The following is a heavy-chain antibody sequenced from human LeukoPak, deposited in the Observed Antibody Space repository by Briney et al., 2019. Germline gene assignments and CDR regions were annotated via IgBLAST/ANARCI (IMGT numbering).Heavy chain of an antibody. Sequence: GGSLRLSCAASGFTFSSYSMNWVRQAPGKGLEWVSYISSSSSTIYYADSVKGRFTISRDNAKNSLYLQMNSLRAEDTAVYYCARGRTICSGGSCYSRYFDYWGQGTLVTVSS. D-gene: IGHD2-15*01. V-gene: IGHV3-48*04. J-gene: IGHJ4*02. CDR3: ARGRTICSGGSCYSRYFDY. CDR1: GFTFSSYS. CDR2: ISSSSSTI.